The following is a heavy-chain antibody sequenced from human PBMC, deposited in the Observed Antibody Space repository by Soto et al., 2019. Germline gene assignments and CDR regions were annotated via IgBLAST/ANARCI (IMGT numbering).Heavy chain of an antibody. CDR3: ARVPHLRPDYFDY. V-gene: IGHV1-69*13. CDR2: IIPIFGTA. J-gene: IGHJ4*02. CDR1: GGTFSSYA. Sequence: ASVKVSCKASGGTFSSYAISWVRQAPGQGLEWMGGIIPIFGTANYAQKFQGRVTITADESTSTAYMELSSLRSEDTAVYYCARVPHLRPDYFDYWGQGTLVTVSS.